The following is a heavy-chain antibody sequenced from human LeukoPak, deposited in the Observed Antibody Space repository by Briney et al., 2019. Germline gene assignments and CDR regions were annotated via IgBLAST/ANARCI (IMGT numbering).Heavy chain of an antibody. CDR3: ARTTVTTGAFDY. Sequence: SETLSLTCTVSGGSVSSGNYYWSWIRQPPGKGLEWIGNIYYSGSTNYNPSLKSRVTISVDRSKNQFSLKLSSVTAADTAVYYCARTTVTTGAFDYWGQGTLVTVSS. D-gene: IGHD4-17*01. CDR2: IYYSGST. V-gene: IGHV4-61*01. CDR1: GGSVSSGNYY. J-gene: IGHJ4*02.